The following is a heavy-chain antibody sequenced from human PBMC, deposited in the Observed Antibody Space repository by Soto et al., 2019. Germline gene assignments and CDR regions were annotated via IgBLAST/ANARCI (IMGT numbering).Heavy chain of an antibody. CDR3: ARDRHCSSTSCYLYYYYGMDV. CDR1: GFTFSSYS. V-gene: IGHV3-21*01. CDR2: ISSSSSYI. J-gene: IGHJ6*02. D-gene: IGHD2-2*01. Sequence: LRLSCAASGFTFSSYSMNWVRQAPGKGLEWVSSISSSSSYIYYADSVKGRFTISRDNAKNSLYLQMNSLRAEDTAVYYCARDRHCSSTSCYLYYYYGMDVWGQGTTVTVSS.